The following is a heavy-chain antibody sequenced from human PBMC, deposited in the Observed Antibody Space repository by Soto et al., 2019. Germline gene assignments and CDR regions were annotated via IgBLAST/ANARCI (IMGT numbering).Heavy chain of an antibody. D-gene: IGHD5-18*01. CDR3: ARRAYNYSADLQDYFDP. Sequence: GESLKISFKGSGDNFGSYWIVLVRQIPGKGLEWMGIIYPGDSDVRNSPSFQGQVTFSADKSISTAYMQWSSLKASDTAMYYCARRAYNYSADLQDYFDPWGQGTLVTVSS. V-gene: IGHV5-51*01. CDR2: IYPGDSDV. CDR1: GDNFGSYW. J-gene: IGHJ5*02.